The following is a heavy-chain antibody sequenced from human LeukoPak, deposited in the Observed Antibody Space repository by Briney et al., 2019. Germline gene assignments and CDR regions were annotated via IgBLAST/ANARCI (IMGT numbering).Heavy chain of an antibody. D-gene: IGHD3-22*01. V-gene: IGHV3-23*01. CDR2: ISGSGGST. J-gene: IGHJ3*02. CDR1: GFTFSSYA. CDR3: AKYITMIVVVISDAFDI. Sequence: GGSLRLSCAASGFTFSSYAMSWVRQAPGKGLEWVSAISGSGGSTYYADSVKGRFTISRDNSKNTLYLQMNSLRAKDTAVYYCAKYITMIVVVISDAFDIWGQGTMVTVSS.